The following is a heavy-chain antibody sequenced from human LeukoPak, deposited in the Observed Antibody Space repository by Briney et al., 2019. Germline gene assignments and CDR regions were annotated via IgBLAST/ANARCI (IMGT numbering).Heavy chain of an antibody. CDR2: IDPSDSYT. CDR1: GYSFTSYW. Sequence: AESLRISCKGSGYSFTSYWINWVRHMPEKGLEWMGRIDPSDSYTTYSPSFQGHVTISADKSISTAYPQWSSLKASDTAMYYCARPNVVDGMDVWGQGTTVTVSS. CDR3: ARPNVVDGMDV. D-gene: IGHD2-15*01. J-gene: IGHJ6*02. V-gene: IGHV5-10-1*01.